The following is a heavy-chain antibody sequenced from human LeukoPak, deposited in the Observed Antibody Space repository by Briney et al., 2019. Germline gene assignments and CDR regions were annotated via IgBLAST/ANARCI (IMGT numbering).Heavy chain of an antibody. CDR2: ISYDGSNK. J-gene: IGHJ4*02. Sequence: PGGSLRLSCAASGFTFSSYGMPWVRQAPGKGLEWVAVISYDGSNKYYADSVKGRFTISRDNSKNTLYLQMNSLRAEDTSVYYCAKEGLPTWGQGTLVSVSS. CDR3: AKEGLPT. CDR1: GFTFSSYG. V-gene: IGHV3-30*18.